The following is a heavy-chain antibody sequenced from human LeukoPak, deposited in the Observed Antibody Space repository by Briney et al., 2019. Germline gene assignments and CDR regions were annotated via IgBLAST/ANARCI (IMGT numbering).Heavy chain of an antibody. D-gene: IGHD2-8*02. V-gene: IGHV5-51*01. J-gene: IGHJ6*03. Sequence: GESLKISCKGSGYSFTSYWIGWVRQMPGKGLEWMGIIYPGDSDTKYSPSFQGQVTISVDKSISTAYLQWSSLKASDTAMYYCARRGGVERYYYYYMDVWGKGTTVTLSS. CDR3: ARRGGVERYYYYYMDV. CDR2: IYPGDSDT. CDR1: GYSFTSYW.